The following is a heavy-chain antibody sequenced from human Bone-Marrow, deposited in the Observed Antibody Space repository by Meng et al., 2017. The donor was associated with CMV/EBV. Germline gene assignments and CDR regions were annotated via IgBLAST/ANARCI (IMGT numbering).Heavy chain of an antibody. J-gene: IGHJ3*02. D-gene: IGHD2-2*01. CDR1: GGSISSYY. CDR3: AREVRYCSSTSCLDAFDI. V-gene: IGHV4-4*08. CDR2: IYYSGST. Sequence: SETLSLTCTVSGGSISSYYWSWIRQPPGKGLEWIGYIYYSGSTNYNPSLKSRVTISVDTSKNQFSLKLSSVTAADTAVYYCAREVRYCSSTSCLDAFDIWGQGTMVTVSS.